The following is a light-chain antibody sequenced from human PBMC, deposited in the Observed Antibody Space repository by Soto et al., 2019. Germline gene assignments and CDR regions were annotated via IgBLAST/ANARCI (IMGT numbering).Light chain of an antibody. J-gene: IGKJ1*01. CDR1: QSISSY. V-gene: IGKV1-39*01. CDR3: QQSYSTPRT. CDR2: AAS. Sequence: IQMTQSPSSLSASVLDIFTITFRASQSISSYLNWYQQKPGKAPKLLIYAASSLQSGVPSRFSGSGSGTDFTLTISSLQPEDFATYYCQQSYSTPRTFGQGTKVDI.